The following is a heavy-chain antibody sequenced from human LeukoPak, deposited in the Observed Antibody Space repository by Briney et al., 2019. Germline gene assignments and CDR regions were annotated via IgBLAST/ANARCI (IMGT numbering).Heavy chain of an antibody. CDR2: ISSSSSYI. D-gene: IGHD3-3*01. CDR1: GFTFSSYS. CDR3: ARDSVLRFLEWSCTGDY. Sequence: PGGSLRLSCAASGFTFSSYSMNWVRQAPGKGLEWVSSISSSSSYIYYADSVKGRFTISRDNAKNSLYLQMNSLRAEDTAVYYCARDSVLRFLEWSCTGDYWGQGTLVTASS. V-gene: IGHV3-21*01. J-gene: IGHJ4*02.